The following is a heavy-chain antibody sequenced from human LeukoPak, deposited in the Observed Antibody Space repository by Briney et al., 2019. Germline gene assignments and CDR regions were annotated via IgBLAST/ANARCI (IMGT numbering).Heavy chain of an antibody. CDR3: ARVKARGYCSGGSCYSGFYWFDP. CDR1: GGSISSSSYY. CDR2: IYYSGST. Sequence: SETLSLTCTVSGGSISSSSYYWGWIRQPPGKGLEWIGSIYYSGSTYYNPSLKSRVTISVDTSKNQFSLKLSSVTAADTAVYYCARVKARGYCSGGSCYSGFYWFDPWGQGTLVTVSS. J-gene: IGHJ5*02. V-gene: IGHV4-39*01. D-gene: IGHD2-15*01.